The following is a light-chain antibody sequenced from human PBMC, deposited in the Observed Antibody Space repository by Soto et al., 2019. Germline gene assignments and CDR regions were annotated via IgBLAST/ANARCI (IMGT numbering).Light chain of an antibody. CDR2: GAS. V-gene: IGKV3-20*01. Sequence: EIVLTQSPGTLSLSPGERATLSCRASQSVSSNYLAWYQQKPGQAPRLLIYGASSRATGIPDRFSGSGSGTDFTLTISSLEPEDFAVYYCQQYGGSSGTFGQGTKVEI. CDR3: QQYGGSSGT. J-gene: IGKJ1*01. CDR1: QSVSSNY.